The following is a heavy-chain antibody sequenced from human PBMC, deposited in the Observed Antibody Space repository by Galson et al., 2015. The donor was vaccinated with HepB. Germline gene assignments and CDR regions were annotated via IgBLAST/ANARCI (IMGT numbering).Heavy chain of an antibody. Sequence: SETLSLTCAVYGGSFSGYYWSWIRQPPGKGLEWIGEINHSGSTNYNPSLKSRVTISVDTSKNQFSLKLSSVTAADTAVYYCARVWGPYDRIDYWGQGTLVTVSS. CDR1: GGSFSGYY. CDR2: INHSGST. V-gene: IGHV4-34*01. D-gene: IGHD3-22*01. J-gene: IGHJ4*02. CDR3: ARVWGPYDRIDY.